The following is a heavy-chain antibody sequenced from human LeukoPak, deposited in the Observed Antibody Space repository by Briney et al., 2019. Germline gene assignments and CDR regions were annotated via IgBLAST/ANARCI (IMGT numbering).Heavy chain of an antibody. J-gene: IGHJ4*02. CDR1: GGSLSSYY. V-gene: IGHV4-59*12. CDR2: IYYSGST. Sequence: PSETLSLTCTVSGGSLSSYYWSWIRQPPGKGLEWIGYIYYSGSTTYNPSLRSRVTMSLETSKKQFSLKLKSVTAADTAVYYCARDVGTTATSGTFDYWGPGTLVTVSS. D-gene: IGHD4-17*01. CDR3: ARDVGTTATSGTFDY.